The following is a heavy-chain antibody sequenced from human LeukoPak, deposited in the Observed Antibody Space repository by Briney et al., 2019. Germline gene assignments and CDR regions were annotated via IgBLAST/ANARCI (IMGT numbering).Heavy chain of an antibody. CDR2: INHSGST. J-gene: IGHJ4*02. V-gene: IGHV4-34*01. D-gene: IGHD3-22*01. Sequence: SETLSLTCAVYGGSFSGYYWSWIRQPPGKGLEWIGEINHSGSTNYNPSLKSRVTISVDTSKNQFSLKLSSVTAADTAVYYCARAHLRRPYDSSGYYFDYWGQGTLVTVSS. CDR3: ARAHLRRPYDSSGYYFDY. CDR1: GGSFSGYY.